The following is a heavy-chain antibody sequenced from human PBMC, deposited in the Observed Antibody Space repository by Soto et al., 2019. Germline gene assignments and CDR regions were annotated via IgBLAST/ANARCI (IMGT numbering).Heavy chain of an antibody. J-gene: IGHJ4*02. Sequence: QVQLVQSGAEVKKPGASVKVSCKASGYTFTSYYMHWVRQAPGQGLEWMGIINPSGGSTSYAQKFQGRVTMTRDTSTSTVYMELSSLRSEDTAVYYWAREGGYYDSSGYYYFDYWGQGTLVTVSS. V-gene: IGHV1-46*01. D-gene: IGHD3-22*01. CDR1: GYTFTSYY. CDR2: INPSGGST. CDR3: AREGGYYDSSGYYYFDY.